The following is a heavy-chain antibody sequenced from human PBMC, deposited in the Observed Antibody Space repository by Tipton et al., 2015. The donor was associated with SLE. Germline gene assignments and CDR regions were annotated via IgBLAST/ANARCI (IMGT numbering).Heavy chain of an antibody. Sequence: TLSLTCTVSGDSISSGNYYWSWIRQPAGKGLEWIGYIYTSGSTNYNPSLKSRVAISVDTSKNQFSLKLSSVTAADTAVYYCARVRWATVTTWGALYWYFEQESRGSLVTASS. D-gene: IGHD4-17*01. V-gene: IGHV4-61*09. CDR3: ARVRWATVTTWGALYWYFEQ. J-gene: IGHJ2*01. CDR2: IYTSGST. CDR1: GDSISSGNYY.